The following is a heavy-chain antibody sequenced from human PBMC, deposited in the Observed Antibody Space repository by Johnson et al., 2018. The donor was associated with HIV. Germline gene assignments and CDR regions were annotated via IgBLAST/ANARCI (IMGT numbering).Heavy chain of an antibody. V-gene: IGHV3-20*04. Sequence: VQLVESGGGVVRPGRSLRLSCPASGFTFDDSGMSWVRQAPGTGLEWVSGINWHGGSTGYADSVKGRFTISRDNAKNSLYLQMNSLRAEDTALYYCAGDSRIGTMVLLSDAFDIWDQGTMVTVSS. CDR1: GFTFDDSG. D-gene: IGHD3-10*01. CDR2: INWHGGST. J-gene: IGHJ3*02. CDR3: AGDSRIGTMVLLSDAFDI.